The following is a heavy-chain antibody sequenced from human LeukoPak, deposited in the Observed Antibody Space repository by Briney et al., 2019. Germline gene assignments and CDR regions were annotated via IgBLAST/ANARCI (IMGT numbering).Heavy chain of an antibody. CDR2: INPNSGGT. D-gene: IGHD6-13*01. V-gene: IGHV1-2*04. Sequence: EASVKVSCKAFGYTFATYYMHWVRQAPGQGLEWMGRINPNSGGTSYAQKFQGWVTMTRDTSISTAYMELSRLRSDDTAVYYCARDLAPSSSWHYYYYGMDVWGQGTTVTVSS. CDR1: GYTFATYY. CDR3: ARDLAPSSSWHYYYYGMDV. J-gene: IGHJ6*02.